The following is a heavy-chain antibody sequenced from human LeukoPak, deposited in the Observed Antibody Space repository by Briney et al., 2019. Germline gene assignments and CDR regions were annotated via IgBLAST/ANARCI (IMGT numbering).Heavy chain of an antibody. J-gene: IGHJ4*02. CDR2: INHSGST. D-gene: IGHD1-1*01. CDR1: GGPFSGYY. V-gene: IGHV4-34*01. Sequence: SETLSLTCAVYGGPFSGYYWSWIRQPPGKGLEWIGEINHSGSTNYNPSLKSRVTISVDTSKNQFSLKLSSVTAADTAVYYCATLKGWYNRNDVGTWYYFDYWGQGTLVTVSS. CDR3: ATLKGWYNRNDVGTWYYFDY.